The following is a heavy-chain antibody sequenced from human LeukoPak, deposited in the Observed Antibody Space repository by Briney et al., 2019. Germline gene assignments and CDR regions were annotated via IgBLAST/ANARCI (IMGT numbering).Heavy chain of an antibody. D-gene: IGHD3-16*01. V-gene: IGHV4-34*01. Sequence: SETLSLTCAVYGGSFSGSFSDYYWTCIRQTPGRGLEWIGEIHHSGNTNYNPSLKSRVTISVDTSKNQFSLKLNPLTAADTAVYYCATFRWGVGFEYWGQGTLATVSS. J-gene: IGHJ4*02. CDR2: IHHSGNT. CDR3: ATFRWGVGFEY. CDR1: GGSFSGSFSDYY.